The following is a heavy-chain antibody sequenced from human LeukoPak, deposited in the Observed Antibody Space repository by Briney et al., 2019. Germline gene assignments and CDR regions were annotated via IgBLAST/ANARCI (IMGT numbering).Heavy chain of an antibody. CDR3: TYDNSPGGLEY. CDR2: ISSSGGST. V-gene: IGHV3-23*01. CDR1: GFTFGSYA. Sequence: GGSLRLSCAASGFTFGSYAMSWVRQAPGKGLEWVSVISSSGGSTYYADSVKGRFTISRDNANNSLYLQMNSLRPDDTALYYCTYDNSPGGLEYWGQGTLVTVSS. J-gene: IGHJ4*02. D-gene: IGHD2-8*02.